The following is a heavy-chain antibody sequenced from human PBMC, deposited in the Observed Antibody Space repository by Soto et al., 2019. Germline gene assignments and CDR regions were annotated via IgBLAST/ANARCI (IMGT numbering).Heavy chain of an antibody. CDR3: ARLQAAAGDNDLTFDY. V-gene: IGHV5-10-1*01. CDR1: GTIFSSYW. Sequence: GESLKISCKGSGTIFSSYWIAWVRQMPGKCLDLMGRIDSCDSYSIYSPSFQGHVTISADKSISTAYLQWSSLRASDTAMFYCARLQAAAGDNDLTFDYWGQGTLVTVSS. D-gene: IGHD6-13*01. CDR2: IDSCDSYS. J-gene: IGHJ4*02.